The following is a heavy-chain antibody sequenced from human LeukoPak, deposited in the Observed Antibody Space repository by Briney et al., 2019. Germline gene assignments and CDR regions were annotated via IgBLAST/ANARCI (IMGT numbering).Heavy chain of an antibody. Sequence: PSETLSLTCTVSGGSISSYYWSWIRQPPGKGLEWIGYIYYSGSTNYNPSLKSRVTISVDTSKNQFSLKLSSVTAADTAVYYCARGFHYYGSGSLFGYWGQGTLVTVSS. D-gene: IGHD3-10*01. J-gene: IGHJ4*02. CDR2: IYYSGST. CDR1: GGSISSYY. CDR3: ARGFHYYGSGSLFGY. V-gene: IGHV4-59*12.